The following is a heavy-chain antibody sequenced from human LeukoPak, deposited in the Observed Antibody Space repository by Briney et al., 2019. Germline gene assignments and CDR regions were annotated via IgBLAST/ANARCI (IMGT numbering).Heavy chain of an antibody. CDR3: AKVDSSSWYGGAFDI. D-gene: IGHD6-13*01. J-gene: IGHJ3*02. V-gene: IGHV3-23*01. CDR2: NSGSGGST. Sequence: PGGSLRLSCAASGFTFSSYAMSWVRQAPGKGLEWVSANSGSGGSTYYADSVKGRFTISRDNSKNTLYLQMNSLRAEDTAVYYCAKVDSSSWYGGAFDIWGQGTMVTVSS. CDR1: GFTFSSYA.